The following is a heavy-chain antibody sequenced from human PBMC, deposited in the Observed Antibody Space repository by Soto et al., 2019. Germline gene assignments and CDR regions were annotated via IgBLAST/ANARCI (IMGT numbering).Heavy chain of an antibody. D-gene: IGHD3-3*01. CDR2: INPATGAA. J-gene: IGHJ3*02. CDR3: AKGGGVGVAGSAAFDM. Sequence: QLHLVQSGAVVKKPGASVTVSCSASGYPVTAYYMHWVRQAPGRGLEWMGGINPATGAAKYTQTFQGRVTMTGDTSTVTVFMELSALTSGDTAVFYWAKGGGVGVAGSAAFDMWGQGTLVTVSS. CDR1: GYPVTAYY. V-gene: IGHV1-2*02.